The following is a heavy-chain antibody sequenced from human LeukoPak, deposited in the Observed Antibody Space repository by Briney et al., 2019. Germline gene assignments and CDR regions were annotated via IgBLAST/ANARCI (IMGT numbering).Heavy chain of an antibody. J-gene: IGHJ5*02. CDR2: IYYSGST. D-gene: IGHD4-17*01. Sequence: SETLSLTCTVSGGSISSGGYYWSWIRRHPGKGLEWIGYIYYSGSTYYNPSLKSRVTISVDTSKNQFSLKLSSVTAADTAVYYCARESDYGDYRSWFDPWGQGTLVTVSS. CDR3: ARESDYGDYRSWFDP. V-gene: IGHV4-31*03. CDR1: GGSISSGGYY.